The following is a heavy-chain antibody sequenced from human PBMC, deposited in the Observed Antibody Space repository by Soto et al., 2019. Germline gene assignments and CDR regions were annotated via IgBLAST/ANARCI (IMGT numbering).Heavy chain of an antibody. V-gene: IGHV3-9*01. CDR1: GFTFDDYA. CDR2: ISWNSGSI. D-gene: IGHD5-18*01. CDR3: ARGAAAMVTPYYYYGMDV. J-gene: IGHJ6*02. Sequence: GGSLRLSCAASGFTFDDYAMHWVRQAPGKGLEWVSGISWNSGSIGYADSVKGRFTISRDNAKNSLYLQMNSLRAEDTAVYYCARGAAAMVTPYYYYGMDVWGQGTTVTVSS.